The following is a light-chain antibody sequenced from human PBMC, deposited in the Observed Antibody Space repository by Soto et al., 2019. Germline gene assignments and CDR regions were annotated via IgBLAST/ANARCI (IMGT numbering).Light chain of an antibody. Sequence: DIAMTQSPSTMSASVGDRVTITCRASQSIDSWLAWYQQKPGQAPKFLMYKASNLESGVPLRFSGSGSETEFTLTISSLQPDDFAIYYCQHYNSYPWTFGQGTKVELK. CDR3: QHYNSYPWT. V-gene: IGKV1-5*03. CDR1: QSIDSW. J-gene: IGKJ1*01. CDR2: KAS.